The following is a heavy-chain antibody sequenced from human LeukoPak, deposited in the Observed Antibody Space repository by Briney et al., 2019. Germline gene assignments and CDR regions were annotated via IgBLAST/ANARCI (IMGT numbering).Heavy chain of an antibody. V-gene: IGHV4-34*01. CDR2: INHSGST. D-gene: IGHD6-13*01. CDR3: ASRVLGSSWYVDY. Sequence: PSETLSLTCAVYGGSFSGYYWSWIRQPPGKGLEWIGEINHSGSTNYNPPLKSRVTISVDTSKNQFSLKLSSVTAADTAVYYCASRVLGSSWYVDYWGQGTLVTVSS. J-gene: IGHJ4*02. CDR1: GGSFSGYY.